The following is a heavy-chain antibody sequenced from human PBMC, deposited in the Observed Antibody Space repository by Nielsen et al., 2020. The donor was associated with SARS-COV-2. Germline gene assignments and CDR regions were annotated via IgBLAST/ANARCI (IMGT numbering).Heavy chain of an antibody. CDR3: ARGPAISRLLGYCSSTSCYKYYFDY. CDR1: GFTFSSYS. V-gene: IGHV3-21*01. Sequence: GESLKISCAASGFTFSSYSMNWVRQAPGKGLEWVSSISSSSSYIYYADSVKGRFTISRDNAKNSLYLQMNSLRAEDTAVYYCARGPAISRLLGYCSSTSCYKYYFDYWGQGTLVTVSS. D-gene: IGHD2-2*02. CDR2: ISSSSSYI. J-gene: IGHJ4*02.